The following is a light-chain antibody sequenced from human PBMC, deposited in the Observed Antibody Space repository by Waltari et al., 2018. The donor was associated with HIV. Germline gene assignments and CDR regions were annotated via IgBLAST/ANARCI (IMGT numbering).Light chain of an antibody. CDR1: NIGRNT. Sequence: SYVLTQPPSVSVAPGQTARVTCGGNNIGRNTVPWYQQSPGQAPVLVVHADSDRPSGIPERFSGSNSGNTATLTISRVEAGDEADYYCQVWDSRSDHPVLGGGTRLTVL. CDR3: QVWDSRSDHPV. J-gene: IGLJ3*02. V-gene: IGLV3-21*02. CDR2: ADS.